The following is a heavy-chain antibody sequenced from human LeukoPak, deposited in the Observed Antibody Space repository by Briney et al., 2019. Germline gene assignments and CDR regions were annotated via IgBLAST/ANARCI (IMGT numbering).Heavy chain of an antibody. CDR3: ASSDFWSGSGYYYYYMDV. V-gene: IGHV4-61*02. J-gene: IGHJ6*03. Sequence: SQTLSLTCTVSGGSISSGSYYWSWIRQPAGKGLKWIGRIYTSGSTNYNPALNSRVTISVDTYKNQFSLKLSSVTAADTAVYYCASSDFWSGSGYYYYYMDVWGKGTTVTVSS. CDR1: GGSISSGSYY. D-gene: IGHD3-3*01. CDR2: IYTSGST.